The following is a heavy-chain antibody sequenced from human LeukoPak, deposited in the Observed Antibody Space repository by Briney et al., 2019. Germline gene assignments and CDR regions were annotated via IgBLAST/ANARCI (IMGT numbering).Heavy chain of an antibody. CDR3: ARRIHDYGDYHDAFDI. Sequence: SQTLSLTCTVPGGSISSGSYYWSWTRQPAGKGLEWIGRIYTSRSTNYNPSLKRRVPISVDTTKNQVSLKLSSVTAADTAVYYCARRIHDYGDYHDAFDIWGQGTMVTVSS. J-gene: IGHJ3*02. D-gene: IGHD4-17*01. CDR1: GGSISSGSYY. CDR2: IYTSRST. V-gene: IGHV4-61*02.